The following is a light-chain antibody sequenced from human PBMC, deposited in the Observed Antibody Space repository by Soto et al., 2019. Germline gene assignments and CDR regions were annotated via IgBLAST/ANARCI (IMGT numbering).Light chain of an antibody. V-gene: IGKV3-20*01. CDR3: QQYGSSPLT. J-gene: IGKJ4*01. Sequence: EIAWTQSPGTLSLSPGERATLSCRASQSVSSSYLAWYQQKPGQAPRLLIYGASSSATGIRDRFSGSGSGTDFTLTISRLEPEDFAVYYCQQYGSSPLTFGGGTKGEIK. CDR1: QSVSSSY. CDR2: GAS.